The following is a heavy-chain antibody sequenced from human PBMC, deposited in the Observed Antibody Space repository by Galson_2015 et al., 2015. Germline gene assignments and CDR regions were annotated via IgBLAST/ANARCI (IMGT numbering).Heavy chain of an antibody. J-gene: IGHJ5*02. CDR3: ARGGYCSGGSCYRDNWFDP. V-gene: IGHV3-21*01. CDR1: GFTFSSYS. Sequence: SLRLSCAASGFTFSSYSMNWVRQAPGKGLEWVSSISSSSSYIYYADSVKGRFTISRDNAKNSLYLQMNSLRAEDTAVYYCARGGYCSGGSCYRDNWFDPWGQGTLVTVSS. CDR2: ISSSSSYI. D-gene: IGHD2-15*01.